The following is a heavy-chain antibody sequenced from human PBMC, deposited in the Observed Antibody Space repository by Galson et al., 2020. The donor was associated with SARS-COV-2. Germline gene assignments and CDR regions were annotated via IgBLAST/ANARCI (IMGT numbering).Heavy chain of an antibody. CDR1: GGSISSSSYY. J-gene: IGHJ5*02. Sequence: SETLSLTCTVSGGSISSSSYYWGWLRQPPGKGLEWIGSIYYSGSTYYNPSLKSRVTISVDTSKNQFSLKLSSVTAADTAVYYGAREKLLRLWDWQVGQRTLNWFDPWGQGTLVTVSS. CDR2: IYYSGST. CDR3: AREKLLRLWDWQVGQRTLNWFDP. V-gene: IGHV4-39*01. D-gene: IGHD3-3*01.